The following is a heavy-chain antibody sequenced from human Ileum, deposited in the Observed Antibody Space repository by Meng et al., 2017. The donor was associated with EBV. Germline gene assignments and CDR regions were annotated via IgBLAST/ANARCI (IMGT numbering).Heavy chain of an antibody. D-gene: IGHD2-21*02. CDR1: GGSVRSDEYY. CDR3: ARDHSDCGVSEGLA. J-gene: IGHJ5*02. V-gene: IGHV4-61*08. CDR2: IFFNGNA. Sequence: QVQWSRSGSALEKPAETLFPPCCVSGGSVRSDEYYWTWIRQRPGRRLEWIGYIFFNGNAHCNPTLESPFTLSVATSKNQSSLELSSVTVPDTAIYYCARDHSDCGVSEGLAWGQGTLVTVSS.